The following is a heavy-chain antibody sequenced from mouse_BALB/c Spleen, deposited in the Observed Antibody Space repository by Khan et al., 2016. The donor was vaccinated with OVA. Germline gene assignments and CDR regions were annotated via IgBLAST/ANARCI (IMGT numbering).Heavy chain of an antibody. CDR3: TRVGYAGTMDY. D-gene: IGHD4-1*01. CDR2: INTYTGEP. Sequence: QIQLVQSGPELKKPGETVKISCKASGYTFTNNGMNWVKQNPGKGLKWMGWINTYTGEPTYVNDFKGRFAFSLETSATTAYLQINNLKNEDTATYFCTRVGYAGTMDYCGQGNSVTVSS. CDR1: GYTFTNNG. V-gene: IGHV9-3-1*01. J-gene: IGHJ4*01.